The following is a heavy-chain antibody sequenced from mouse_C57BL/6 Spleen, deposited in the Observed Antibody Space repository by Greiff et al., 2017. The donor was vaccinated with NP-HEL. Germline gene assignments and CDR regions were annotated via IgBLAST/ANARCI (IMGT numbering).Heavy chain of an antibody. V-gene: IGHV1-53*01. J-gene: IGHJ4*01. CDR3: ARGGGGYYAMDY. CDR1: GYTFISYW. Sequence: VQLQQPGTELVKPGASVKLSCKASGYTFISYWMHWVKQRPGQGLEWIGNINPSNGGTNYNEKFKSKATLTVDKSSSTAYMQLSSLTSEDSAVYYCARGGGGYYAMDYWGQGTSVTVSS. CDR2: INPSNGGT.